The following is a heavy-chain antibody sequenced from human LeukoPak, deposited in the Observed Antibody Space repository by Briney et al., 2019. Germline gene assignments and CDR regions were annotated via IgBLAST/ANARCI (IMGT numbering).Heavy chain of an antibody. V-gene: IGHV4-61*02. Sequence: SETLSLTCTVSGGSISSGSYYWSWIRQTAGKGLEWIGRTYTSGSTNYNPSLKRRVTISVDTSKIQFALKLSSVTAADTAVYYCATGRILGAYPFDYWGKGTLVTVSS. CDR3: ATGRILGAYPFDY. D-gene: IGHD1-26*01. CDR2: TYTSGST. J-gene: IGHJ4*02. CDR1: GGSISSGSYY.